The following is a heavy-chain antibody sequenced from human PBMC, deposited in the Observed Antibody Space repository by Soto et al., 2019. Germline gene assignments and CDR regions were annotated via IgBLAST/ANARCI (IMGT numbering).Heavy chain of an antibody. Sequence: SETLSLTCAVYGESFSGYYWSWIRQPPGKGLEWIGEINHSGSTNYNPSLKSRVTMSVDTSKNQFSLKLSSVTAADTAVYYCAREQAIDYWGQGTLVTAPQ. CDR3: AREQAIDY. J-gene: IGHJ4*02. CDR1: GESFSGYY. V-gene: IGHV4-34*01. CDR2: INHSGST.